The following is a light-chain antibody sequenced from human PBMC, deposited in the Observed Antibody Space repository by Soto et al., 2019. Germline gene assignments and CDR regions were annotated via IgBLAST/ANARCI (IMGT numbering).Light chain of an antibody. J-gene: IGLJ1*01. V-gene: IGLV2-14*01. CDR1: SSDVGGYNY. Sequence: QSALTQPASVSGSPGQSITISCTGISSDVGGYNYVSWYQQHPGKAPKLMIYDVSNRPSGVSNRFSGSKSGNTASLTISGLQAEDEADYYCSSYTSSSTAIIFGTGTKVTVL. CDR2: DVS. CDR3: SSYTSSSTAII.